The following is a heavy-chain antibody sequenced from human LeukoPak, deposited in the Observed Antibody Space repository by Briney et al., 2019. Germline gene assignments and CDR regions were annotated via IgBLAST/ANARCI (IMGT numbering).Heavy chain of an antibody. CDR3: ARESLTWLQSRTSWFDP. D-gene: IGHD5-24*01. CDR2: IYYSGST. J-gene: IGHJ5*02. V-gene: IGHV4-39*07. Sequence: PSETLSLTCTVSGGSISSSSYYWGWIRQPPGKGLEWIGSIYYSGSTYYNPSLKSRVTISVDSSKNQFSLRLSSVTAADTAVYYCARESLTWLQSRTSWFDPWGQGTLVTVSS. CDR1: GGSISSSSYY.